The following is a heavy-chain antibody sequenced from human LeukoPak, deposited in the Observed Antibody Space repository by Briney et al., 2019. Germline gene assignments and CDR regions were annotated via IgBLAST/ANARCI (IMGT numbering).Heavy chain of an antibody. V-gene: IGHV3-48*03. Sequence: GGSLRLSCAASGFTFSIYEMNWVRQAPGKGLEWVSYISSSGSTIYYADSVKGRYTISRDNAKNSLYLQMNSLRAEDTPVYYCARVVITNFDYWGQGTLVTVS. D-gene: IGHD3-16*01. CDR3: ARVVITNFDY. CDR1: GFTFSIYE. CDR2: ISSSGSTI. J-gene: IGHJ4*02.